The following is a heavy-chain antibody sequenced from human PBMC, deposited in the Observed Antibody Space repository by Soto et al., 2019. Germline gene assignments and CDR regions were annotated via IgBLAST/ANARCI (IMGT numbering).Heavy chain of an antibody. D-gene: IGHD3-3*01. V-gene: IGHV3-23*01. Sequence: GWSLRLSCASSVFSFVSYALSWVRQAPGKGLEWVSTISGSDGKTFYADSVKGRFSISRDTSQSTLYLQMNSLRADDTAMYYCARWSYLDYWGQGTRVTVSS. CDR1: VFSFVSYA. J-gene: IGHJ4*02. CDR2: ISGSDGKT. CDR3: ARWSYLDY.